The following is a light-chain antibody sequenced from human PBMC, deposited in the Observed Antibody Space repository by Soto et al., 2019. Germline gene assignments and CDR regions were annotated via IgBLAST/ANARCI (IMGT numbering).Light chain of an antibody. CDR2: DVS. J-gene: IGLJ2*01. CDR3: SSYTSSSTPVV. V-gene: IGLV2-14*01. Sequence: QSVLTQPASVSGSPGQSITISCTGTSSDVGGYNFVSWYQQHPGKAPKLMIYDVSNRPSGVSNRFSGSKSGNTASLTISGLHAEDEAGYYCSSYTSSSTPVVFGGGTKLTVL. CDR1: SSDVGGYNF.